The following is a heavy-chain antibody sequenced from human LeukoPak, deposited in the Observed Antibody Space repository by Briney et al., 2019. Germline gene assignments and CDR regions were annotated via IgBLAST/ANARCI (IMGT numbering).Heavy chain of an antibody. CDR2: ISSSSSYI. D-gene: IGHD3-22*01. Sequence: GGSLRLSCAASGFTFSSYSMNWVRQAPGKGLEWVSSISSSSSYIYYADSVKGRFTISRDNAKNSLYLQMNSLRAEDTAVYYCARDCGVSSGYYFDYWGQGTLVTVSS. J-gene: IGHJ4*02. CDR3: ARDCGVSSGYYFDY. CDR1: GFTFSSYS. V-gene: IGHV3-21*01.